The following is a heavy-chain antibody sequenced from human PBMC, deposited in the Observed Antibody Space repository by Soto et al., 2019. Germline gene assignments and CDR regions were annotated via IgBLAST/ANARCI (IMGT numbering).Heavy chain of an antibody. Sequence: SETLSLTCTVSGGSISSSSYYWGWIRQPPGKGLEWIGSIYYSGSTYYNPSLKSRVTISGDTSKNQFSLKLSSVTAPDTAVYYCARLIGTSDYWGQGTLVTVSS. D-gene: IGHD1-7*01. CDR1: GGSISSSSYY. CDR2: IYYSGST. V-gene: IGHV4-39*01. CDR3: ARLIGTSDY. J-gene: IGHJ4*02.